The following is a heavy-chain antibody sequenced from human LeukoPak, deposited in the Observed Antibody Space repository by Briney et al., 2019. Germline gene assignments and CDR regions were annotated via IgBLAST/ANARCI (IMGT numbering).Heavy chain of an antibody. D-gene: IGHD5-12*01. CDR1: GFTFSNYV. CDR3: AKYGGYSAYDF. J-gene: IGHJ4*02. Sequence: GGSLRLSCATSGFTFSNYVMSWVRQAPGKGLEWVSSILPGGGSTYYADSVKGRFTISRDNSKNTLYLQMNSLRVEDTAVYYCAKYGGYSAYDFWGQGTLVTVSS. V-gene: IGHV3-23*01. CDR2: ILPGGGST.